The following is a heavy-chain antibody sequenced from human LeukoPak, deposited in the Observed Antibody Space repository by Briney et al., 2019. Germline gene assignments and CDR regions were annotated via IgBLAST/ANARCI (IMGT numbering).Heavy chain of an antibody. CDR2: ISSSSSYI. CDR3: AKRDSSGYYYFDY. D-gene: IGHD3-22*01. CDR1: GFTFSSYN. J-gene: IGHJ4*02. V-gene: IGHV3-21*04. Sequence: KPGGSLRLSCAASGFTFSSYNMNWVRQAPGKGLEWVSSISSSSSYIYYADSVRGRFTISRDNAKSSLYLQINSLRAEDTAVYYCAKRDSSGYYYFDYWGQGTLVTVSS.